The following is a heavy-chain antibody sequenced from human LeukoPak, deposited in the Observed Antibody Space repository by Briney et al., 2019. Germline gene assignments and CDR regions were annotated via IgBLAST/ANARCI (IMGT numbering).Heavy chain of an antibody. Sequence: SETLSLTCTVSGGSIGSFYWNWIRQPPGKGLEWIGYVYSSGNTNYNPSLKSRVIISVDTSKNQFSLKLSSVTAADPAVYYCARGGVLLGIDYWGQGTLVTVSS. V-gene: IGHV4-59*01. J-gene: IGHJ4*02. D-gene: IGHD2-8*02. CDR3: ARGGVLLGIDY. CDR1: GGSIGSFY. CDR2: VYSSGNT.